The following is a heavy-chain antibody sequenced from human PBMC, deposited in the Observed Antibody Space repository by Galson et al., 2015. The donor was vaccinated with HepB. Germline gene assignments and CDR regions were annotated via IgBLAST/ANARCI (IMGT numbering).Heavy chain of an antibody. D-gene: IGHD3-3*01. Sequence: QSGAEVKKPGESLKISCKGSGYSFTSYWIGWVRQMPGKGLEWMGIIYPGDSDTRYSPSFQGQVTISADKSISTAYLQWSSLKASDTAMYYCARLPDYDFWSGYPPGWFDPWGQGTLVTVSS. CDR3: ARLPDYDFWSGYPPGWFDP. V-gene: IGHV5-51*01. J-gene: IGHJ5*02. CDR1: GYSFTSYW. CDR2: IYPGDSDT.